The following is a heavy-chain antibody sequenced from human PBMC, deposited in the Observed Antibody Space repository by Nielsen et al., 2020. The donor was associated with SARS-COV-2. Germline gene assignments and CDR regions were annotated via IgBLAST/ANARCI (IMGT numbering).Heavy chain of an antibody. V-gene: IGHV1-46*01. CDR3: AREKVTMVRGVTPGFSY. CDR1: GYTFTSYY. D-gene: IGHD3-10*01. J-gene: IGHJ4*02. Sequence: ASVKVSCKASGYTFTSYYMHWVRQAPGQGLEWMGIINPSGGSTSYAQKFQGRVTITADKSTSTAYMELSGLRSEDTAVYYCAREKVTMVRGVTPGFSYWGQGTLVTVSS. CDR2: INPSGGST.